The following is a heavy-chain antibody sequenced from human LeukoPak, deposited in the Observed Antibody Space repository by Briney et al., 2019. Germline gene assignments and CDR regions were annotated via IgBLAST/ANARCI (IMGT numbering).Heavy chain of an antibody. D-gene: IGHD4-23*01. Sequence: LETLSLTCTVSGYSISSGYYWGWIRQPPGKGLEWIGSIYHNGNTYYNPSLKSRVTISVDTSKNQFSLKLSSVTAADTAVYYCARDMTKAVVWGQGTLVTVSS. V-gene: IGHV4-38-2*02. J-gene: IGHJ4*02. CDR2: IYHNGNT. CDR1: GYSISSGYY. CDR3: ARDMTKAVV.